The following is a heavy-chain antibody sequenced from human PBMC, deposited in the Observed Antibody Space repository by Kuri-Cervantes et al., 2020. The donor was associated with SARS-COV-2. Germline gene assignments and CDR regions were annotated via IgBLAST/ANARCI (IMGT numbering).Heavy chain of an antibody. CDR2: IYYTGST. V-gene: IGHV4-39*01. J-gene: IGHJ5*02. CDR1: GGSINSSGNY. D-gene: IGHD3-22*01. Sequence: SETLSLTCSVSGGSINSSGNYWGWIRQPPGKGLEWVGSIYYTGSTSYNPSLKSRVTISVDTSKNQFSLRLSSVTAADTAVYYCARHPLITLKEGWFDPWGQGTLVTVSS. CDR3: ARHPLITLKEGWFDP.